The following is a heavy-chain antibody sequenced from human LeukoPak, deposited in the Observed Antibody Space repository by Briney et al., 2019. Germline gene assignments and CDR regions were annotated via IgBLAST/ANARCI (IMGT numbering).Heavy chain of an antibody. J-gene: IGHJ4*02. Sequence: APVKVSCKASGYTCTSYDISWVRQASGQGLEWMGWINLKSGYTGYAQKFQGRVTITRDTSISTAYMELSSLRSEDTAVYYCARVAGSIDYWGQGTLVTVSS. CDR2: INLKSGYT. V-gene: IGHV1-8*03. D-gene: IGHD6-19*01. CDR1: GYTCTSYD. CDR3: ARVAGSIDY.